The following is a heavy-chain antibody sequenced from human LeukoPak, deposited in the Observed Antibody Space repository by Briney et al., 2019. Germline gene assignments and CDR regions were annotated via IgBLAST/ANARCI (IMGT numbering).Heavy chain of an antibody. CDR2: IDYSGST. Sequence: SETLSLTCTVSGGSISSYFWNWLRQSPGKGLEWIGYIDYSGSTNYNPSLKSRVTISVDTSKNQFSLKLSSVTAADTAVYYCARVLGYYYYMDVWGKGTTVTVSS. J-gene: IGHJ6*03. CDR3: ARVLGYYYYMDV. V-gene: IGHV4-59*01. CDR1: GGSISSYF.